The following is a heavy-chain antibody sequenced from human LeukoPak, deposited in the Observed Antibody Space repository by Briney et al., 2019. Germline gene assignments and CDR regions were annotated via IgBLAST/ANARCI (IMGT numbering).Heavy chain of an antibody. CDR1: GFAFSSYA. J-gene: IGHJ4*02. Sequence: GGSLRLSCAASGFAFSSYAMTWVRQTPGMGLEWVSAISGGGDSTYYADSVKGRFTISRDNSKNSLYLQLNSLRAEDTALYYCAKDRAKAECYFDYWGQGTQVTVSS. CDR3: AKDRAKAECYFDY. V-gene: IGHV3-23*01. CDR2: ISGGGDST.